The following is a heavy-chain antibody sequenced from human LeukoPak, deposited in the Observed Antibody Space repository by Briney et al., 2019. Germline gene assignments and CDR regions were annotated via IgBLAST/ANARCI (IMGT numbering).Heavy chain of an antibody. Sequence: GGSLRLSCAASGFTVSTNYMSWARQAPGKGLEWVSVVYSDGKTCYADAVRGRFTISKDNSRNTLYLQMNSLRAEDTAVYYCEGWERPFDYWGQGTLVTVSS. CDR2: VYSDGKT. CDR1: GFTVSTNY. J-gene: IGHJ4*02. CDR3: EGWERPFDY. D-gene: IGHD1-26*01. V-gene: IGHV3-53*01.